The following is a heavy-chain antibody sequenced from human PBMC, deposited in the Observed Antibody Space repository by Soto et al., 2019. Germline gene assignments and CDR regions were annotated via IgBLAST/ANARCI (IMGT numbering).Heavy chain of an antibody. V-gene: IGHV3-21*01. CDR1: GFTFRSFT. J-gene: IGHJ5*02. D-gene: IGHD6-13*01. Sequence: CLGLCCASSGFTFRSFTMNWVRQAPGKGLEWVSTISSNSAYIYYTDALRGRFTIPRDNAKNSLHLQMNSLRAEDTAVYYCTRDASRDSSARGWFDPWGPGTLVTVSS. CDR2: ISSNSAYI. CDR3: TRDASRDSSARGWFDP.